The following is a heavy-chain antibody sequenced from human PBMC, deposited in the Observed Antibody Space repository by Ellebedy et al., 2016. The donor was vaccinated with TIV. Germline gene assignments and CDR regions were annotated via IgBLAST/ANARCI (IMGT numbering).Heavy chain of an antibody. Sequence: PGGSLRLSCAASAFTFSDYYMSWIRQAPGKGLEWLSYISSGGGSKYYADSVKGRFTVSRDNAKNSLYLQMNSLRAEDTAVYYCARDQGWAYPGSTRFDYWGQGTLVTVSS. CDR3: ARDQGWAYPGSTRFDY. J-gene: IGHJ4*03. D-gene: IGHD3-10*01. CDR1: AFTFSDYY. CDR2: ISSGGGSK. V-gene: IGHV3-11*04.